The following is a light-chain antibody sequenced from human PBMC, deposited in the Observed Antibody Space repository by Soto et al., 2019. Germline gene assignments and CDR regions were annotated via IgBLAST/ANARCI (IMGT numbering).Light chain of an antibody. CDR3: SSYTGSTTLVV. Sequence: QSALTQPPSVSGSPGQSVTISCTGTSSDVGRYNHVSWYQQSPGTAPKLIIYDVNNRPSGVPDRFSGSKSGNTASLTISGRQAEDEADYYCSSYTGSTTLVVFGGGTQLTVL. CDR1: SSDVGRYNH. CDR2: DVN. V-gene: IGLV2-18*02. J-gene: IGLJ2*01.